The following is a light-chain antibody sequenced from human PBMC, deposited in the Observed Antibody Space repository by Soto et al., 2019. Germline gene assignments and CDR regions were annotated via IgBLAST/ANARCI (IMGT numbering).Light chain of an antibody. V-gene: IGLV1-47*01. CDR2: RND. J-gene: IGLJ2*01. CDR1: SSNIGTNY. Sequence: QSVLTQPPSASATPGQRVTISCSGSSSNIGTNYVYWYQHLPGTAPKLLIYRNDQRPSGVPDRFSGSMSGTAASLAIGGLRSEDEADYYCAAWDDSLSGVVFGGGTQVPVL. CDR3: AAWDDSLSGVV.